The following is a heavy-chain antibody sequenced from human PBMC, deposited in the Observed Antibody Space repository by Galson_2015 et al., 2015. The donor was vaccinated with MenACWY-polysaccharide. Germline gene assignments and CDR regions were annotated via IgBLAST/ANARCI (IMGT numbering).Heavy chain of an antibody. Sequence: SLRLSCAASGFTFNRFSMSWVRQAPMKGLEWVSGIGATGGDTHYADPVKGRFSISRDNSKNTLSLQVNSLRAEDTAKYYCAKDLRVGATAGSELDFWGQGTLVTVSS. V-gene: IGHV3-23*01. CDR1: GFTFNRFS. CDR3: AKDLRVGATAGSELDF. D-gene: IGHD1-26*01. CDR2: IGATGGDT. J-gene: IGHJ4*02.